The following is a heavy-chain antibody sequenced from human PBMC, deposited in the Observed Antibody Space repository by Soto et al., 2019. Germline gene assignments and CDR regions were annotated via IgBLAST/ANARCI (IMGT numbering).Heavy chain of an antibody. CDR1: GGSINSGGYC. V-gene: IGHV4-31*03. J-gene: IGHJ4*02. CDR2: IFYGGST. Sequence: QVHLQESGPGLVKPSQTLSLTCTVSGGSINSGGYCWSWIRQHPGKGLDWIVCIFYGGSTSYNPSLKSRVTISVDTSKNQFSLKLTSVTAADTAVYYCSRGILVWGQGALITVSS. CDR3: SRGILV. D-gene: IGHD5-18*01.